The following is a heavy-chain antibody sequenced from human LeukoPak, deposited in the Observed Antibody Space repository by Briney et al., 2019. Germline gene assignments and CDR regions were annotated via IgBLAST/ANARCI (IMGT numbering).Heavy chain of an antibody. J-gene: IGHJ3*02. V-gene: IGHV1-2*02. CDR3: ARDSSIAVAGTDAFDI. CDR2: INPNSGGT. CDR1: GYTFTGQY. Sequence: ASVKVSCKASGYTFTGQYMHWVRQAPGQGLEWMGWINPNSGGTDYAQKFQGRVTMTRDTSISTAYMELSRLRSDDTAVYYCARDSSIAVAGTDAFDIWGQGTMVTVSS. D-gene: IGHD6-19*01.